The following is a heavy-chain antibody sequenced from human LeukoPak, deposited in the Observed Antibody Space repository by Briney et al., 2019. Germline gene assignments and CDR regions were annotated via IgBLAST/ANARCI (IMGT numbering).Heavy chain of an antibody. J-gene: IGHJ4*02. CDR2: INPNNGDT. V-gene: IGHV1-2*02. CDR3: ARGELLVDY. Sequence: GASLKVSCKASGYIFTTYFIHWVRQAPGQGREWMGWINPNNGDTNYVQKLQGRVTMTRDTSISTAYMELTRLRYDDTAVYSCARGELLVDYWGQGTLVTVSS. CDR1: GYIFTTYF. D-gene: IGHD3-10*01.